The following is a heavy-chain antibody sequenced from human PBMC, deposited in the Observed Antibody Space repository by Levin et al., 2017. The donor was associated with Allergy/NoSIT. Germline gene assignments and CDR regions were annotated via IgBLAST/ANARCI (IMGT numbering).Heavy chain of an antibody. CDR3: TTPIPYCSSTSCYPGEDV. J-gene: IGHJ6*02. CDR2: ISGSGGST. D-gene: IGHD2-2*01. V-gene: IGHV3-23*01. Sequence: GGSLRLSCAASGFTFSSYAMSWVRQAPGKGLEWVSAISGSGGSTYYADSVKGRFTISRDNSKNTLYLQMNSLRAEDTAVYYCTTPIPYCSSTSCYPGEDVWGQGTTVTVSS. CDR1: GFTFSSYA.